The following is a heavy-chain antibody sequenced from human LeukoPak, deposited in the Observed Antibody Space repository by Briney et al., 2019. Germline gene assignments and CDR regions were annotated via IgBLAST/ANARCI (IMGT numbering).Heavy chain of an antibody. J-gene: IGHJ4*02. V-gene: IGHV3-30*04. Sequence: GGSLRLSCAASGFTFSSYAMHWVRQAPGKGLEWVAAISDDGNFKYYAVSVKGRFIISRDNSKNTLYLQMNSLRAEDTAVYYCARDLKLRSRDGYNSIDYWGQGTLVTVSS. CDR3: ARDLKLRSRDGYNSIDY. D-gene: IGHD5-24*01. CDR1: GFTFSSYA. CDR2: ISDDGNFK.